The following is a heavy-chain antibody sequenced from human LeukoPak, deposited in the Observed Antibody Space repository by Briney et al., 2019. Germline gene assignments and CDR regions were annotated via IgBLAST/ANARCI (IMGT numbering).Heavy chain of an antibody. J-gene: IGHJ4*02. D-gene: IGHD4-17*01. CDR1: GGSISSCNW. V-gene: IGHV4-4*02. CDR2: IHHSGST. Sequence: SGTLSLTCAVSGGSISSCNWWSWVRQPPGKGLEWIGEIHHSGSTNYNPSLKSRVTISVDKSRNQFSLKLSSVTAADTAVYYCARVTQTDYDFDYWGQGTLVTVSS. CDR3: ARVTQTDYDFDY.